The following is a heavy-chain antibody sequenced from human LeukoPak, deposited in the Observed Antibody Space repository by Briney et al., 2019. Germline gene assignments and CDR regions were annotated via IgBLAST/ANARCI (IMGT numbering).Heavy chain of an antibody. CDR3: VRYDYVWGSYFVDY. J-gene: IGHJ4*02. Sequence: GGSLRLSCAASGFTFSSYAMSWVRQAPGKGLEWVSAISGSGGSTYYADSVKGRFTISRDNSKNTLYLQMNSLRAEDTAVYYCVRYDYVWGSYFVDYRGQGTLVTVSS. V-gene: IGHV3-23*01. CDR2: ISGSGGST. CDR1: GFTFSSYA. D-gene: IGHD3-16*01.